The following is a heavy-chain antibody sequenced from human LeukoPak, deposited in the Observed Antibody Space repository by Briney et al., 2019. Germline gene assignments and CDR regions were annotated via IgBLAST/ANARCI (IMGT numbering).Heavy chain of an antibody. CDR1: GFTSSTYG. Sequence: QSGGSLRLSCAASGFTSSTYGMSWVRQAPGKGLEWVSCISGSGGSTYYADSVKGRFTISRDNAKNTLYLQMNSLRADDTAVYYCAKGLYDPPNGFDPWGQGTLVTVSS. D-gene: IGHD3-16*01. CDR2: ISGSGGST. V-gene: IGHV3-23*01. J-gene: IGHJ5*02. CDR3: AKGLYDPPNGFDP.